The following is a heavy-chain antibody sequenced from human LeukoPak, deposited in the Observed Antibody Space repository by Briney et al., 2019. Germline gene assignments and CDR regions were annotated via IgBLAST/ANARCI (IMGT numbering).Heavy chain of an antibody. CDR2: IWYDGNTK. Sequence: AGRSLRLSCAASGFSFSTYGMHWVRQAPGKGLEWVAGIWYDGNTKYYADSVKGRFTISRDKSKNTLYLQMNSLKPEDTAVYYCARGEAFHYDSSGYPDYWGQGTLVTVSS. D-gene: IGHD3-22*01. V-gene: IGHV3-33*01. CDR1: GFSFSTYG. CDR3: ARGEAFHYDSSGYPDY. J-gene: IGHJ4*02.